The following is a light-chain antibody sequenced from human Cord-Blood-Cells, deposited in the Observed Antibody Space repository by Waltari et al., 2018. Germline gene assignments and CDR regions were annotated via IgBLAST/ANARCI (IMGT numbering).Light chain of an antibody. CDR1: QDISNY. V-gene: IGKV1-33*01. Sequence: DIQMTQSPSSPSTSVGDRVTITCQASQDISNYLNWYQQKPGKAPKLLIYDASKLETGVPSRFSGSGSGTDFTFTISSLQPEDIATYYCQQYDNLPMYTFGQGTKLEIK. J-gene: IGKJ2*01. CDR2: DAS. CDR3: QQYDNLPMYT.